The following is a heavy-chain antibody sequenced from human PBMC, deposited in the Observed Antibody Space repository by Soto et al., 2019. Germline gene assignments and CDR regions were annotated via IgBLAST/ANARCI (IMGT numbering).Heavy chain of an antibody. D-gene: IGHD3-22*01. V-gene: IGHV3-23*01. J-gene: IGHJ4*02. CDR2: ISGSGGST. CDR3: AKGYYYDSSGYFFDY. CDR1: GFTLSSYA. Sequence: GGSLRLSCAASGFTLSSYAMSWVRQSPGKGLEWVSAISGSGGSTYYADSVKGRFTISRDNSKNTLYLQMNSLRAEDTAVYYCAKGYYYDSSGYFFDYWGQGTLVTVSS.